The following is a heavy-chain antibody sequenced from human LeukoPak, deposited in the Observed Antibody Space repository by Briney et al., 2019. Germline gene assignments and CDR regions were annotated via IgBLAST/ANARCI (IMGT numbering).Heavy chain of an antibody. D-gene: IGHD5-18*01. Sequence: ASVKVSCKASGYTFTGYYMHWVRQAPGQGLEWMGWINPNSGGTNYAQKFQGRVTMTRDMSTSTVYMELSSLRSEDTAVYYCARDYRDVDTAMVMVPFDIWGQGTMVTVSS. CDR2: INPNSGGT. CDR1: GYTFTGYY. V-gene: IGHV1-2*02. J-gene: IGHJ3*02. CDR3: ARDYRDVDTAMVMVPFDI.